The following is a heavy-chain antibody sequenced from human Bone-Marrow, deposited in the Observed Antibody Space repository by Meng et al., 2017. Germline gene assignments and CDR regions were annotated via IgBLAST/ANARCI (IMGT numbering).Heavy chain of an antibody. CDR3: ARDDWGPIGY. D-gene: IGHD7-27*01. CDR2: IWYDGSNK. Sequence: QVKMAESGGAVVQPGRSLRLSLAASGFTFSSYGMHWVRQAPGKGREWVAVIWYDGSNKYYADSVTGRFTISRDNSKNTLYLQMNSLRAEDTAVYYCARDDWGPIGYWGQGTLVTVSS. J-gene: IGHJ4*02. V-gene: IGHV3-33*01. CDR1: GFTFSSYG.